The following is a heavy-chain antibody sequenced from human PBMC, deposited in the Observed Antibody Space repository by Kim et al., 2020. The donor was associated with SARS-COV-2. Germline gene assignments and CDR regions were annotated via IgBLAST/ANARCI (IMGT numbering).Heavy chain of an antibody. CDR1: GYSISSGYY. V-gene: IGHV4-38-2*02. J-gene: IGHJ5*02. D-gene: IGHD2-21*02. Sequence: SETLSLTCTVSGYSISSGYYWGWIRQPPGKGLEWIGSIYHSGSTYYNPSLKSRVTISVDTSKNQFSLKLSSVTAVDTAVYYCARAYCGGDCYFNWFDPWGQGTLVTVSS. CDR2: IYHSGST. CDR3: ARAYCGGDCYFNWFDP.